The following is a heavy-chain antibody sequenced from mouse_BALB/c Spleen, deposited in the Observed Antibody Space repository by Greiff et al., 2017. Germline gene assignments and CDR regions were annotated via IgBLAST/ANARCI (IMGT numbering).Heavy chain of an antibody. D-gene: IGHD2-4*01. J-gene: IGHJ4*01. V-gene: IGHV2-2*02. CDR3: ARKEVYYDYDTDAMDY. CDR2: IWSGGST. CDR1: GFSLTSYG. Sequence: VQVVESGPGLVQPSQSLSITCTVSGFSLTSYGVHWVRQSPGKGLEWLGVIWSGGSTDYNAAFISRLSISKDNSKSQVFFKMNSLQANDTAIYYCARKEVYYDYDTDAMDYWGQGTSVTVSS.